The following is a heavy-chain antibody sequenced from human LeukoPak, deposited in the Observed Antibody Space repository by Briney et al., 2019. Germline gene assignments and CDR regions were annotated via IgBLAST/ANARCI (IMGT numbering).Heavy chain of an antibody. Sequence: GGSLRLSCAASGFTFYDYAMHWVRQAPGKGLEWVSGISWNSGSIGYADSVKGRFTISRDNAKNSLYLQMNSLRAEDTALYYCAKDQGGYSGSYFDYWGQGTLVTVSS. CDR1: GFTFYDYA. CDR3: AKDQGGYSGSYFDY. V-gene: IGHV3-9*01. D-gene: IGHD1-26*01. CDR2: ISWNSGSI. J-gene: IGHJ4*02.